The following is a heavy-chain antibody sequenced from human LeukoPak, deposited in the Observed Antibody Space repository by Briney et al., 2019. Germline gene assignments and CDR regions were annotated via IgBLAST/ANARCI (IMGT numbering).Heavy chain of an antibody. CDR2: IYYSGST. D-gene: IGHD3-16*01. V-gene: IGHV4-59*01. CDR1: GGSISSYY. CDR3: ARDLGHGVFLDP. Sequence: PSETLSLTCTVSGGSISSYYWSWIRQPPGKGLEWIGYIYYSGSTNYNPSLKSRVTISVDTSKNQFSLKLSSVTAADTAVYYCARDLGHGVFLDPWGQGTLVTVSS. J-gene: IGHJ5*02.